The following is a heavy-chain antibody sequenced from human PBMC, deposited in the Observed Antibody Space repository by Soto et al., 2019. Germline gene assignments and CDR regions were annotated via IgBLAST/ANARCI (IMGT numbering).Heavy chain of an antibody. V-gene: IGHV3-30*18. D-gene: IGHD1-26*01. CDR3: AKARGISGSYYHPYYYYYGMDV. CDR2: ISYDGSNK. CDR1: GFTFSSYG. Sequence: QVQLVESGGGVVQPGRSLRLSCAASGFTFSSYGMHWVRQAPGKGLEWVAVISYDGSNKYYADSVKGRFTISRDNSKNTLYLQMNSLRAEDTAVYYCAKARGISGSYYHPYYYYYGMDVWGQGTTVTVSS. J-gene: IGHJ6*02.